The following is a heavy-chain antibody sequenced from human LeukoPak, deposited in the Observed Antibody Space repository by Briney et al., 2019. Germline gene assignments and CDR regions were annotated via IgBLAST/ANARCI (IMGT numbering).Heavy chain of an antibody. CDR1: GFTFTAYA. V-gene: IGHV3-7*03. CDR3: ARSRGYCTNGVCYSGFDP. J-gene: IGHJ5*02. Sequence: GGSLRLSCAASGFTFTAYAMSWFRQTPEKGLEWVANIKQGGSEKYYVDSVKGRFTISRDNAKNSLYLQMNSLRAEDTALYYCARSRGYCTNGVCYSGFDPWGQGTLVTVSS. D-gene: IGHD2-8*01. CDR2: IKQGGSEK.